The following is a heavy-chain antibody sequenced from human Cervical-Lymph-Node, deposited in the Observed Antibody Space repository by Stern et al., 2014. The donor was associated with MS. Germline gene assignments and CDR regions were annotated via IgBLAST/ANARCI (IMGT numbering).Heavy chain of an antibody. J-gene: IGHJ5*02. CDR2: IYHSGST. CDR1: GGSIISGGYY. Sequence: VQLVESGPGLVKPSQTLSLTCTVSGGSIISGGYYWSWLRQYPKKGLEWIGNIYHSGSTSYNPSLRSRLTISVDTSKNQFSLRLRSVTAADTAVYYCAREKSQDDSNDNWFDPWGQGTQVTVSS. V-gene: IGHV4-31*03. D-gene: IGHD4-11*01. CDR3: AREKSQDDSNDNWFDP.